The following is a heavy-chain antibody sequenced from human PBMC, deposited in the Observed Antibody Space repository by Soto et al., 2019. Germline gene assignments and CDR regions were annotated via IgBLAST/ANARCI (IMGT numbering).Heavy chain of an antibody. D-gene: IGHD1-7*01. CDR2: INHSGST. V-gene: IGHV4-34*01. CDR3: ARVTESYSWNYKGNYYYMDV. CDR1: GGSFSGYY. Sequence: QVQLQQWGAGLLKPSETLSLTCAVYGGSFSGYYWSWIRQPPGKGLEWTGEINHSGSTNYNPSLRSRVTISVDTSKNQFSLRLSSVTAADMAVYYCARVTESYSWNYKGNYYYMDVWGKGTTGTGSS. J-gene: IGHJ6*03.